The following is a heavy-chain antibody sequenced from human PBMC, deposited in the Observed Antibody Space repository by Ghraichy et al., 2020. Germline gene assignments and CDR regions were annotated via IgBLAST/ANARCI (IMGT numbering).Heavy chain of an antibody. CDR1: GFTFSSYS. Sequence: GGSLRLSCAASGFTFSSYSMNWVRQAPGKGLEWVSSISSSSSYIYYADSVKGRFTISRDNAKNSLYLQMNSLRAEDTAVYYCARVEQQWLVWGDKDYYYGMDVWGQGTTVTVSS. CDR2: ISSSSSYI. CDR3: ARVEQQWLVWGDKDYYYGMDV. J-gene: IGHJ6*02. V-gene: IGHV3-21*01. D-gene: IGHD6-19*01.